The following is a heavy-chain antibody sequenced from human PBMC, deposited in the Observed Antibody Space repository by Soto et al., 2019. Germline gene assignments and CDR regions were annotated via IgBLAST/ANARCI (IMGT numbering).Heavy chain of an antibody. CDR2: IYYSGST. D-gene: IGHD6-13*01. V-gene: IGHV4-39*01. J-gene: IGHJ4*02. Sequence: QLQLQESGPGLVKPSETLSLTCTVSGGSISSSSYYWGWIRQPPGKGLEWIGSIYYSGSTYYNPSLKSRVTISGATSKNEFSPGLSSVTAADTAVYYCVRLYSSSWYGDYWGQGTLVTVSS. CDR3: VRLYSSSWYGDY. CDR1: GGSISSSSYY.